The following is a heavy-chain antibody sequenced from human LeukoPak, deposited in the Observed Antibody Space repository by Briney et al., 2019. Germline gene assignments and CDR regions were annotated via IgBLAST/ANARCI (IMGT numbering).Heavy chain of an antibody. CDR3: AKAGAYDFWSGYSHRGGGMDV. CDR2: IDGSGGDT. Sequence: GGSLRLSCAASGFTFSTYVMNWVRQAPGKGLEWVSAIDGSGGDTYYADSVKGRFTISRDNSKNTLYLQMNSLRAEDTAVYYCAKAGAYDFWSGYSHRGGGMDVWGQGTTVTVSS. CDR1: GFTFSTYV. J-gene: IGHJ6*02. V-gene: IGHV3-23*01. D-gene: IGHD3-3*01.